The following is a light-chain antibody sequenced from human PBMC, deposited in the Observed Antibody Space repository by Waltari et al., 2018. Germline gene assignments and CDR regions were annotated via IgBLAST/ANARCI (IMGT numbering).Light chain of an antibody. Sequence: DIQMTQSPSSLSASVGDRVTITCRASQSISSYLNWYQQKPGKATKLLSYAASSLQSGVPSRFSGSGSGTDFTLTISSLQPEDFATYYCQQSYSTPYTFGQGTKLEIK. CDR2: AAS. V-gene: IGKV1-39*01. CDR3: QQSYSTPYT. J-gene: IGKJ2*01. CDR1: QSISSY.